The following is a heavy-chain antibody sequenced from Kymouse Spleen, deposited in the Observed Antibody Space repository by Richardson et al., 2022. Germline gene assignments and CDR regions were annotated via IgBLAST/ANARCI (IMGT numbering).Heavy chain of an antibody. V-gene: IGHV3-30*18. D-gene: IGHD6-19*01. CDR1: GFTFSSYG. CDR2: ISYDGSNK. Sequence: QVQLVESGGGVVQPGRSLRLSCAASGFTFSSYGMHWVRQAPGKGLEWVAVISYDGSNKYYADSVKGRFTISRDNSKNTLYLQMNSLRAEDTAVYYCAKEGEAVADYYYGMDVWGQGTTVTVSS. J-gene: IGHJ6*02. CDR3: AKEGEAVADYYYGMDV.